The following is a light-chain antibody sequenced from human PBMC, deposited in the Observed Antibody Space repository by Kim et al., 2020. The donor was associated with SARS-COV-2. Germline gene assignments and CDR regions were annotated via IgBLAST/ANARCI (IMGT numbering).Light chain of an antibody. CDR2: GAS. V-gene: IGKV3-20*01. CDR1: QSVSSDY. J-gene: IGKJ2*01. Sequence: EIVLTQSPGTLSLSPGERASLSCRASQSVSSDYLVWYQQKPGQAPRLLIYGASSRATGIPDRFSGSGSGTDFTLSISRLEPEDFAVYYCQQYGGSPYTFGQGTKLEI. CDR3: QQYGGSPYT.